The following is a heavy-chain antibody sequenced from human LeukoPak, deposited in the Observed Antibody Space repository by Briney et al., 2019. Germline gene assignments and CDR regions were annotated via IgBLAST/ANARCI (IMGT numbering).Heavy chain of an antibody. Sequence: GGSLRLSCAASGFTCSSYWMSWVRQAPGKGLEWLANIKQDGSEKYYVDSVKGRFTNSRDNAKNSLYLQMNSLRAEDTAVYYCARDVELGLDYWGQGTLVTVSS. CDR1: GFTCSSYW. CDR3: ARDVELGLDY. J-gene: IGHJ4*02. CDR2: IKQDGSEK. V-gene: IGHV3-7*01. D-gene: IGHD2-15*01.